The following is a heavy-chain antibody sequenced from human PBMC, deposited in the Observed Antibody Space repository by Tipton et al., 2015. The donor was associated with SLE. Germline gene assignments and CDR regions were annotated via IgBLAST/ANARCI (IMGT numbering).Heavy chain of an antibody. CDR1: GLTFTDAS. CDR2: IKSRTDGGTT. V-gene: IGHV3-15*01. D-gene: IGHD2/OR15-2a*01. CDR3: TSDEGPHMNNYFEF. J-gene: IGHJ4*02. Sequence: SLRLSCAASGLTFTDASMSWVRQAPGKGLEWVGRIKSRTDGGTTDYAASVKGRFTISRDASKNMVYLEMNSLETEDTATYYCTSDEGPHMNNYFEFWGQGTLVTVS.